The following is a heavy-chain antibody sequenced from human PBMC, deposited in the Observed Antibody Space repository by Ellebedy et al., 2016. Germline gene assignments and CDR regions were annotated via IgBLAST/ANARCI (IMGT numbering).Heavy chain of an antibody. Sequence: GESLKISXAASGFTFSDYYMAWIRQAPGKGLEWIADISGSGFNIKYADSVQGRFSISRDNAKNSLYLQMNSLRSDDTAVYFCARGVLSAWYFSGYWGQGNLVTVSS. J-gene: IGHJ4*02. CDR1: GFTFSDYY. CDR3: ARGVLSAWYFSGY. D-gene: IGHD6-19*01. V-gene: IGHV3-11*01. CDR2: ISGSGFNI.